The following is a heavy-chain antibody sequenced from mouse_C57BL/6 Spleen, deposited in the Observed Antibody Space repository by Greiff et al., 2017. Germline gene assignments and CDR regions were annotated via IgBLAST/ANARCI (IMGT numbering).Heavy chain of an antibody. Sequence: QVQLKQPGAELVRPGTSVKLSCKASGYTFTSYWMHWVKQRPGQGLEWIGVIDPSDSYTNYNQKFKGKATLTVDTSSSTAYMQLSSLTSEDSAVYYCARFITTVVATNFDVWGTGTTVTVSS. J-gene: IGHJ1*03. CDR3: ARFITTVVATNFDV. CDR1: GYTFTSYW. V-gene: IGHV1-59*01. D-gene: IGHD1-1*01. CDR2: IDPSDSYT.